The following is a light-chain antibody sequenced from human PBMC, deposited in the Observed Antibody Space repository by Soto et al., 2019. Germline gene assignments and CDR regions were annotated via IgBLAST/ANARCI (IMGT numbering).Light chain of an antibody. CDR2: DAS. Sequence: DIQMTQSPSSLSASVGDSVTITCQASRDISVYLNWYQQKPGKPPKLLVYDASNLQTGVPSRFSGSGSGTHFTLTISSLQPEDFATYYCQQYDNLSPYTFGQGTKLDIK. V-gene: IGKV1-33*01. CDR1: RDISVY. CDR3: QQYDNLSPYT. J-gene: IGKJ2*01.